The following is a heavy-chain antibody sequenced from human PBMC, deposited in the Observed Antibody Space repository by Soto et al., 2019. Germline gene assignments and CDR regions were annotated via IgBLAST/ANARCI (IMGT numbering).Heavy chain of an antibody. Sequence: SVTLSLTCTVSGDTSTSYYWGWIRQAPGKVLEWIGHIHNSGTSTHNPSLNGLVTISIDMSKKQFSLKLTSLTSADTAVYYCARDFYDSVGYTWFDSWSQGTLVTVSS. CDR3: ARDFYDSVGYTWFDS. V-gene: IGHV4-59*01. D-gene: IGHD3-22*01. CDR1: GDTSTSYY. J-gene: IGHJ5*01. CDR2: IHNSGTS.